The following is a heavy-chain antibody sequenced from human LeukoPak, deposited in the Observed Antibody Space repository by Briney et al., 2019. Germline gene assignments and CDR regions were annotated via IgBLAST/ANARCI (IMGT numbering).Heavy chain of an antibody. Sequence: SETLSLPCTVSGGSISSYYWSWIRQPPGKGLEWIGYIYYSGSTNYNPSLKSRVTISVDTSKNQFSLKLSSVTAADTAVYYCARVKDSSGWYFLGYWGQGTLVTVSS. CDR3: ARVKDSSGWYFLGY. CDR2: IYYSGST. CDR1: GGSISSYY. J-gene: IGHJ4*02. D-gene: IGHD6-19*01. V-gene: IGHV4-59*01.